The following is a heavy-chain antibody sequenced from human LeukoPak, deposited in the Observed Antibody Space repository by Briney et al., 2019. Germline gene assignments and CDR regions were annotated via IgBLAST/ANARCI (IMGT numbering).Heavy chain of an antibody. Sequence: SVRVSCKASGGTFSSYAISWVRQAPGQGLERMGGIIPIFGTANYAQKFQGRVTITTDESTSTAYMELSSLRSEDTAVYYCARGVPAALGGYYYYMDVWGKGTTVTVSS. CDR3: ARGVPAALGGYYYYMDV. CDR2: IIPIFGTA. D-gene: IGHD2-2*01. CDR1: GGTFSSYA. J-gene: IGHJ6*03. V-gene: IGHV1-69*05.